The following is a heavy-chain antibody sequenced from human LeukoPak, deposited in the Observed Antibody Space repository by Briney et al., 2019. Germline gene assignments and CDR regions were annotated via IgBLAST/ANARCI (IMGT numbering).Heavy chain of an antibody. Sequence: PGGSLRLSCVASGFTFNNYAMHWVRQAPGQGVEWVAGISYDGTAEYYGDSMKGRFNISRDKSKNTLFLEVNSLRTEATAVFYCARDWGGVVLMGGFDVWGQGTQVIVSS. CDR2: ISYDGTAE. CDR1: GFTFNNYA. D-gene: IGHD3-3*01. V-gene: IGHV3-30*03. CDR3: ARDWGGVVLMGGFDV. J-gene: IGHJ4*02.